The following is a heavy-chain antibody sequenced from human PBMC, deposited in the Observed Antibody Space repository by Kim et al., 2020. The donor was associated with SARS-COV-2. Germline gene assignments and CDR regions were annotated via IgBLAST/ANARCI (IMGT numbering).Heavy chain of an antibody. CDR2: IYYSGST. CDR1: GGSISSYY. Sequence: SETLSLTCTVSGGSISSYYWSWIRQPPGKGLEWIGYIYYSGSTNYNPSLKSRVTISVDTSKNQFSLKLSSVTAADTAVYYCARPGYSSRQVSWYFDLWGRGTLVTVSS. D-gene: IGHD6-13*01. J-gene: IGHJ2*01. V-gene: IGHV4-59*08. CDR3: ARPGYSSRQVSWYFDL.